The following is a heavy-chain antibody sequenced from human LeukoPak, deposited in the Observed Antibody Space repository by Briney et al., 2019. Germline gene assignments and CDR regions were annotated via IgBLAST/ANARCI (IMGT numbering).Heavy chain of an antibody. CDR2: IYTSGST. V-gene: IGHV4-61*02. CDR1: GGSISSGSYY. J-gene: IGHJ6*03. CDR3: ARDWYSSSWTSKYYYYYYMDV. Sequence: SETLSLTCTVSGGSISSGSYYWSWIRQPAGKGLEWIGRIYTSGSTNYNPSLKSRVTISVDTSKNQFSLKLSSVTAADTAVYYCARDWYSSSWTSKYYYYYYMDVWGKGTTVTISS. D-gene: IGHD6-13*01.